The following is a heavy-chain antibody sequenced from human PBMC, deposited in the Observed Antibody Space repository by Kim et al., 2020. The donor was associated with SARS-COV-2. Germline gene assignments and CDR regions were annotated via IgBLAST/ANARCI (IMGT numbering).Heavy chain of an antibody. D-gene: IGHD1-20*01. CDR2: INPNSGGT. Sequence: ASVKVSCKASGYTFTGYYMHWVRQAPGQGLEWMGWINPNSGGTNYAQKFQGRVTMTRDTSISTAYMELSRLRSDDTAVYYCARDQYKTGPEGPYYYYGMDVWGQGTTVTVSS. CDR3: ARDQYKTGPEGPYYYYGMDV. V-gene: IGHV1-2*02. CDR1: GYTFTGYY. J-gene: IGHJ6*02.